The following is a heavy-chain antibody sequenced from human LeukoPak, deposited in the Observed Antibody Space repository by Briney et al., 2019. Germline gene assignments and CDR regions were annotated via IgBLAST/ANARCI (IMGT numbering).Heavy chain of an antibody. D-gene: IGHD3-3*01. CDR2: ISGSGGST. J-gene: IGHJ4*02. CDR3: AKITADYDFWSGYQGY. CDR1: GFTVSINY. V-gene: IGHV3-23*01. Sequence: GGSLRLSCAASGFTVSINYMSWVRQAPGKGLEWVSAISGSGGSTYYADSVKGRFTISRDNSKNTLYLQMNSLRAEDTAVYYCAKITADYDFWSGYQGYWGQGTLVTVSS.